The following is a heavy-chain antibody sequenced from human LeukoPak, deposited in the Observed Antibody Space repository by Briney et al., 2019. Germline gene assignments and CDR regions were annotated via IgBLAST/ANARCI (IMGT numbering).Heavy chain of an antibody. D-gene: IGHD3-22*01. CDR2: IDDSGVIR. J-gene: IGHJ6*02. CDR3: AKRLKRNYYYHYAMDV. Sequence: GGSLRLSCAASGFTFKTYATSWVRQAPGKGLEWVSRIDDSGVIRSYADSVKGRFTISRDNSKMTLTLQMNSLRAEDTAVYYCAKRLKRNYYYHYAMDVWGQGTTVTVSS. CDR1: GFTFKTYA. V-gene: IGHV3-23*01.